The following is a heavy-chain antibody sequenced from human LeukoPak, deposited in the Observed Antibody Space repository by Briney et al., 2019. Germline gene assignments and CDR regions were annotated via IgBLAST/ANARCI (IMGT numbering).Heavy chain of an antibody. D-gene: IGHD1-26*01. CDR2: INYSGRT. CDR1: GGSISSYY. V-gene: IGHV4-59*01. Sequence: PSETLSLTCTVSGGSISSYYWGWIRQPPGKGLEWIGYINYSGRTNYNPSLKSRATISVDTSKNQFSLKLSSVTAADTAVYYCARVGDTIYFDLWGRGTLVTVSS. CDR3: ARVGDTIYFDL. J-gene: IGHJ2*01.